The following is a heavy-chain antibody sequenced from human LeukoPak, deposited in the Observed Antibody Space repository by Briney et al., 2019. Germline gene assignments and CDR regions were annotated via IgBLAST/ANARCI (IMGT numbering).Heavy chain of an antibody. Sequence: ASVTVSCTPSGYTFIDYYIHWVRQAPGQGLEWMGWINPNSGATKYAQKFQDRVSMTRDTSINTAYMDLTNLRSDGTAIFYCARVKKLMPEFEFWGQGTLVTVSS. V-gene: IGHV1-2*02. J-gene: IGHJ4*02. CDR3: ARVKKLMPEFEF. D-gene: IGHD2-2*01. CDR2: INPNSGAT. CDR1: GYTFIDYY.